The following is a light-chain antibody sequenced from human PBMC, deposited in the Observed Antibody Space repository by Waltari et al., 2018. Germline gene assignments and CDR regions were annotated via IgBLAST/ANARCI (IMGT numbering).Light chain of an antibody. CDR3: AAWDDSLNGWV. CDR1: SPTIGSNP. Sequence: QSVLTQSPSASGTPGQRVTISCSGSSPTIGSNPVNWYKQVPGTAPKLLISTNNQRPSGVPDRFSGSKSGTSASLAISGLQSEDEADYFCAAWDDSLNGWVFGGGTKLSVL. J-gene: IGLJ3*02. V-gene: IGLV1-44*01. CDR2: TNN.